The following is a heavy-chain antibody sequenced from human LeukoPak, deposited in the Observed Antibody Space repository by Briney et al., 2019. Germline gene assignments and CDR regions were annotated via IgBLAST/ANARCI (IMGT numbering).Heavy chain of an antibody. D-gene: IGHD4-17*01. CDR1: LCSISRYY. J-gene: IGHJ3*02. CDR2: IYYSGST. V-gene: IGHV4-59*12. Sequence: SEGLSVTCTVSLCSISRYYWCWLRQPPAKGLEWIGYIYYSGSTNYNPSLKSRVTISVDKSKNQISLEVNSVTAADTAVYYCARLNADYGYYGPHDAFDIWGQGTLVAVSS. CDR3: ARLNADYGYYGPHDAFDI.